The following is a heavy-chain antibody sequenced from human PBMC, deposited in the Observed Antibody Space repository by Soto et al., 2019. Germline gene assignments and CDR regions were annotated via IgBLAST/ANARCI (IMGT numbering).Heavy chain of an antibody. CDR2: IYHSGST. J-gene: IGHJ3*02. V-gene: IGHV4-4*02. D-gene: IGHD2-15*01. Sequence: TSETLSLTCAVSGGSISSSSWWSWVRQPPGKGLEWIGEIYHSGSTNYNPSLKSRVTISVDKSKNQFSLKLSSVTAADTAVFYCARVGRYCSGGSCYALAFDIWGQGTMVTVS. CDR3: ARVGRYCSGGSCYALAFDI. CDR1: GGSISSSSW.